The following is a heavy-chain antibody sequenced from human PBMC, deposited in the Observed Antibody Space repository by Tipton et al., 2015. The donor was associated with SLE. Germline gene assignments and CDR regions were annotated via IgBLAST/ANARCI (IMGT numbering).Heavy chain of an antibody. V-gene: IGHV4-34*01. CDR1: GGSFSGYY. D-gene: IGHD4-17*01. Sequence: TLSLTCAVYGGSFSGYYWSWIRQPPGKGLEWIGEINHSGTTNYNPSLKSRVTISVDTSKNQFSLKLSSVTAADTAVYYCAREGYGDHDHAFDVWGQGTMVTVSS. CDR3: AREGYGDHDHAFDV. CDR2: INHSGTT. J-gene: IGHJ3*01.